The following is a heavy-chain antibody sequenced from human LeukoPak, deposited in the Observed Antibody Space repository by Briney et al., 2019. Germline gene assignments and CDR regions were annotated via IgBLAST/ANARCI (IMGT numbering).Heavy chain of an antibody. V-gene: IGHV3-23*01. CDR3: ARAHYYDSIEPGPYFDY. Sequence: GGSLRLSCAASGFTFSTYAVSWVRQAPGKGLQWVSAVSSSGSDTYYADSVRGRFTISRDNSKNTLYLQMNSLRAEDTAVCYCARAHYYDSIEPGPYFDYWGQGTLVTVSS. CDR1: GFTFSTYA. CDR2: VSSSGSDT. D-gene: IGHD3-22*01. J-gene: IGHJ4*02.